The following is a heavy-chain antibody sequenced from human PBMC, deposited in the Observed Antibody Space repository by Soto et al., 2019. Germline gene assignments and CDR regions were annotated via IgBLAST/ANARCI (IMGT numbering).Heavy chain of an antibody. CDR1: GFTFSSYG. CDR2: ISYDGSNK. V-gene: IGHV3-30*03. CDR3: ARDRGVVVVPAAIHYYYYYGMDV. D-gene: IGHD2-2*01. Sequence: GGSLRLSCAASGFTFSSYGMHWVRQAPGKGLEWVAVISYDGSNKYYADSVKGRFTISRDNSKNTLYLQMNSLRAEDTAVYYCARDRGVVVVPAAIHYYYYYGMDVWGQGTTVTVSS. J-gene: IGHJ6*02.